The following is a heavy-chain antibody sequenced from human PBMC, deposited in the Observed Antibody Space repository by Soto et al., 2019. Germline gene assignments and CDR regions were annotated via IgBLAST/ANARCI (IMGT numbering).Heavy chain of an antibody. V-gene: IGHV3-15*01. Sequence: GGSLRLSCAASGFTFSNAWMSWVRQAPGKGLEWVGRIKSKTDGETTDYDAPVKGRFTISRDDSKNTLYLQMNSLKTEDTAVYYCTTARWWSDYFDCWGQGT. CDR1: GFTFSNAW. CDR3: TTARWWSDYFDC. D-gene: IGHD2-15*01. J-gene: IGHJ4*02. CDR2: IKSKTDGETT.